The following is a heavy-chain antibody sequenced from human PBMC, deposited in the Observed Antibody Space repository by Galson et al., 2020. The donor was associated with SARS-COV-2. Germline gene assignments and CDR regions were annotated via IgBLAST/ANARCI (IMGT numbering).Heavy chain of an antibody. D-gene: IGHD6-19*01. CDR1: GFTFNDFW. J-gene: IGHJ4*02. V-gene: IGHV3-7*01. CDR2: IKGDGSET. Sequence: GGSLRLSCEVSGFTFNDFWMSWFRQAPGKGLERVANIKGDGSETNYADFVKGRFSISRDNAAHSLYLQMNSLRVEDSAVYYCSREGWQGGYWGQGTRVTVSS. CDR3: SREGWQGGY.